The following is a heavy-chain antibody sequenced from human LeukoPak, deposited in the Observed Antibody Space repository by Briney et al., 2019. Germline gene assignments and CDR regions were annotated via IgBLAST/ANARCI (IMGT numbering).Heavy chain of an antibody. CDR3: ARGLGSSSGWYGVRSAFDI. D-gene: IGHD6-19*01. CDR2: INPNSGGT. J-gene: IGHJ3*02. CDR1: GYTFTGYY. V-gene: IGHV1-2*02. Sequence: GASVKVSCKASGYTFTGYYMHWVRQAPGQGLEWMGWINPNSGGTNYAQKFQGRVTMTRDTSISTAYMELSRLRSDDTAVYYCARGLGSSSGWYGVRSAFDIWGQGTMVTVSS.